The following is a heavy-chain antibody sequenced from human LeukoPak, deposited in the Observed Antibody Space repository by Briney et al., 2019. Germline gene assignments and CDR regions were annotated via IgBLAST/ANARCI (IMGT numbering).Heavy chain of an antibody. J-gene: IGHJ4*02. V-gene: IGHV3-43*02. CDR2: ISGDGGST. CDR1: GFTFDDYA. Sequence: GGSLRLSCAASGFTFDDYAMHWVRQAPGKGLEWVSLISGDGGSTYYADSVKGRFTISRDNSENSLYLQMNSLRTEDTALYYCAKSSGTAMVRGYFDYWGQGTLVTVSS. CDR3: AKSSGTAMVRGYFDY. D-gene: IGHD5-18*01.